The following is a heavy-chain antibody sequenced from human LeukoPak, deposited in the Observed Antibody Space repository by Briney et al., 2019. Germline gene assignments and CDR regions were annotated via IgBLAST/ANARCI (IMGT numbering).Heavy chain of an antibody. CDR2: ISAYNGNT. CDR1: GYTFTSYG. J-gene: IGHJ6*02. CDR3: ARDVGYSYGYYYYYGMDV. Sequence: ASVKVSCKASGYTFTSYGISWVRQAPGQGLEWMGWISAYNGNTSYAQKLQGRVTMTTDTSTSTAYMELRSLRSDDTAVYYCARDVGYSYGYYYYYGMDVWGQGTTVTVSS. V-gene: IGHV1-18*01. D-gene: IGHD5-18*01.